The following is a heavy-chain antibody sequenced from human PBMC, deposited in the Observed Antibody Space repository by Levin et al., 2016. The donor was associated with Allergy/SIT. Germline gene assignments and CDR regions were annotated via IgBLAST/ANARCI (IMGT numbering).Heavy chain of an antibody. J-gene: IGHJ3*02. CDR2: IYYSGST. V-gene: IGHV4-30-4*01. Sequence: WIRQPPGKGLEWIGYIYYSGSTYYNPSLKSRVTISVDTSKNQFSLKLSSVTAADTAVYYCARSTSENGGSDDAFDIWGQGTMVTVSS. D-gene: IGHD2-15*01. CDR3: ARSTSENGGSDDAFDI.